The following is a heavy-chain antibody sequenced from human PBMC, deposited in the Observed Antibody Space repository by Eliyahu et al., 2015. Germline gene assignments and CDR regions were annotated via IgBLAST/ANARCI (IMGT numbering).Heavy chain of an antibody. D-gene: IGHD2-15*01. CDR2: MYSGGTT. J-gene: IGHJ4*02. Sequence: EVQLVESGGGLIQPGGSLRPSCAASGFLVSNNYMNWVRQAPGKGLEWVSVMYSGGTTHYADFVKGRFTISRDSYKNTLYLQMNGLRTDDTAVYYCARDPGHGGSDYWGQGTLVTVSS. CDR1: GFLVSNNY. V-gene: IGHV3-53*01. CDR3: ARDPGHGGSDY.